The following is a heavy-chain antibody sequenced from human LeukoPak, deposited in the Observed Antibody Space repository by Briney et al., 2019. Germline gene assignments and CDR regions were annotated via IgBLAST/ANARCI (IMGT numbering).Heavy chain of an antibody. V-gene: IGHV4-4*07. CDR2: IYSSGST. Sequence: PSETLSLTCTVSGGSITSYYWSWIRQPAGKGLEWIGRIYSSGSTNYNPSLKSRVTMSVDTSKNHFSLKLTSMTAADTAVYYCARTTVAGGRDYWGQGSLVTVSS. D-gene: IGHD6-19*01. CDR1: GGSITSYY. CDR3: ARTTVAGGRDY. J-gene: IGHJ4*02.